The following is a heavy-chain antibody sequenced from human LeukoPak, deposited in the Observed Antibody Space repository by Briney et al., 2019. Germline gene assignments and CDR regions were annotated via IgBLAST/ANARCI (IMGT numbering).Heavy chain of an antibody. CDR1: GGSISSGGYY. J-gene: IGHJ5*02. CDR2: IYYSGGT. Sequence: SQTLSLTCTVSGGSISSGGYYWSWIRQHPGKGLEWIGYIYYSGGTYYNPSLKSRVTISVDTSKNQFSLKLSSVTAADTAVYYCARELGLYSSSWYWFDPWGQGTLVTVSS. CDR3: ARELGLYSSSWYWFDP. V-gene: IGHV4-31*03. D-gene: IGHD6-13*01.